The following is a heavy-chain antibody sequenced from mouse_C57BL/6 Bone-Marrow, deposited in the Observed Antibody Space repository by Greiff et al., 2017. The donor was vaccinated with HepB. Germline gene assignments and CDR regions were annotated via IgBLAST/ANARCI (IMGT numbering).Heavy chain of an antibody. Sequence: VQVVESGAELARPGASVKLSCKASGYTFTSYGISWVKQRTGQGLEWIGEIYPRSGNTYYNEKFKGKATLTADKSSSTAYMELRSLTSEDSAVYFCARGRDLGFAYWGQGTLVTVSA. CDR2: IYPRSGNT. D-gene: IGHD3-3*01. J-gene: IGHJ3*01. V-gene: IGHV1-81*01. CDR1: GYTFTSYG. CDR3: ARGRDLGFAY.